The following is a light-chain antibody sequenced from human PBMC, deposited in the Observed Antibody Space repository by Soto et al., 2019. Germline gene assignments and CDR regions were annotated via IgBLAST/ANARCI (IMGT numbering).Light chain of an antibody. V-gene: IGKV3-20*01. CDR2: GTF. CDR1: QRVNRYY. J-gene: IGKJ3*01. Sequence: ENVLTQSPGTLSLSPGERATLSCRASQRVNRYYLTWYQQKPGQAPRLLIYGTFNRATGIPDRFSGSGSGTDFTLTISRLEPEDFAVYYCQQYGSSPGFTFGPGTKVDIK. CDR3: QQYGSSPGFT.